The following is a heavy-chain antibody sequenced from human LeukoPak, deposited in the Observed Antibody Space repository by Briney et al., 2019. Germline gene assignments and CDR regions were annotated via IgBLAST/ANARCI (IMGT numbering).Heavy chain of an antibody. CDR2: IYYSGST. Sequence: SETLSLTCTVSGGSTSSSSYYWGWIRQPPGKGLEWIGSIYYSGSTYYNPSLKSRVTISVDTSKNQFSLKLSSVTAADTAVYYCARPAAADPTTNWFDPWGQGTLVTVSS. J-gene: IGHJ5*02. CDR1: GGSTSSSSYY. V-gene: IGHV4-39*01. CDR3: ARPAAADPTTNWFDP. D-gene: IGHD6-13*01.